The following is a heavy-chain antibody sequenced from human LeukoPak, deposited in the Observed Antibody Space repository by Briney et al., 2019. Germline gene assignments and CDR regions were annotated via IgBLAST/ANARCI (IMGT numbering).Heavy chain of an antibody. V-gene: IGHV3-53*01. CDR1: GFTVSSNY. CDR2: IYSGGST. Sequence: GGSLRLSCAASGFTVSSNYMSWVRQAPGKGLEWVSVIYSGGSTYYADSVKGRFTISRDNSKNTLYLQMNSLRAEDTAVYYCAKCEKDDFWSGYCFTHCYFDYWGQGTLVTVSS. D-gene: IGHD3-3*01. J-gene: IGHJ4*02. CDR3: AKCEKDDFWSGYCFTHCYFDY.